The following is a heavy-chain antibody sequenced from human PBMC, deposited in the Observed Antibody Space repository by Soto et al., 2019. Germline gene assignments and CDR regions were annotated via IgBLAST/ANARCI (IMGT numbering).Heavy chain of an antibody. D-gene: IGHD6-19*01. CDR1: GYTFTMYG. Sequence: GSVKVSCKASGYTFTMYGISGVGQSALRGLDGMGWISAYNGNTNYAQKLQGRVTMTTDTSTSTAYMELRSLRSDDTAVYYCARVGYSSGWYTGDWFDPWGQGTLVTVSS. V-gene: IGHV1-18*01. J-gene: IGHJ5*02. CDR2: ISAYNGNT. CDR3: ARVGYSSGWYTGDWFDP.